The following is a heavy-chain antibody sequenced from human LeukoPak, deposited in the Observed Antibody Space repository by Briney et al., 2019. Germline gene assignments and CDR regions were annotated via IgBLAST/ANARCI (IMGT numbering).Heavy chain of an antibody. Sequence: LETLPLTCAVYGGSFSGYYWSWIRQPPGKGLEWIGEINHSGSTNYNPSLKSRVTISVDTSKNQFSLKLSSVTAADTAVYYCATGRPSYYYDSSGYEFDPWGQGTLVTVSS. V-gene: IGHV4-34*01. CDR3: ATGRPSYYYDSSGYEFDP. CDR2: INHSGST. D-gene: IGHD3-22*01. CDR1: GGSFSGYY. J-gene: IGHJ5*02.